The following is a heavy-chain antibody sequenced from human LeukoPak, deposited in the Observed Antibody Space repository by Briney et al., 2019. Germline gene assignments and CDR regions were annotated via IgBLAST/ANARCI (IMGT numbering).Heavy chain of an antibody. J-gene: IGHJ5*02. Sequence: SQTLSLTCTVSGGPITNGDYYWTWIRQHPEKGLEWIGHIDSSGSTNYNPSLQSRLTISLDTSKNQFSLRLSSVTAADTAVYYCARGGGGPRLATWGQGTLVTVSS. V-gene: IGHV4-31*03. D-gene: IGHD2-15*01. CDR1: GGPITNGDYY. CDR2: IDSSGST. CDR3: ARGGGGPRLAT.